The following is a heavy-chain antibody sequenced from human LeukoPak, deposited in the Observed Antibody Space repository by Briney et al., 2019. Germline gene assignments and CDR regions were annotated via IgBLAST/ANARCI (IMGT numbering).Heavy chain of an antibody. CDR1: GGSISSYY. CDR2: IYYTGTT. Sequence: SETLSLTCTVSGGSISSYYWSWIRQPPGKGLEWIGYIYYTGTTNYHPSLKSRVTISVDTSKKQLSLKLSSVTAADTAVYYCARLPLRSHFDYWGQGTLVTVSS. J-gene: IGHJ4*02. V-gene: IGHV4-59*08. CDR3: ARLPLRSHFDY.